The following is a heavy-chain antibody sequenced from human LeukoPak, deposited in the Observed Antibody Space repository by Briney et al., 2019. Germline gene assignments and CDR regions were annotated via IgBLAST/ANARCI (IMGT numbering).Heavy chain of an antibody. Sequence: ASVKVSCKASGYTFTSYYMHWVRQAPGQGLEWMGIINPSGGSTSYAQKFQGRVTITADESTSTAYMELSSLRSEDTAVYYCARGSSGSYYGPDDAFDIWGQGTMVTVSS. CDR3: ARGSSGSYYGPDDAFDI. D-gene: IGHD1-26*01. V-gene: IGHV1-46*01. CDR2: INPSGGST. CDR1: GYTFTSYY. J-gene: IGHJ3*02.